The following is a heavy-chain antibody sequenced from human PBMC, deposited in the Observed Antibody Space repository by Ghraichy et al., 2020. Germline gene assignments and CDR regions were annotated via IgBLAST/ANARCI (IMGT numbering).Heavy chain of an antibody. CDR1: GGSIISTTYF. D-gene: IGHD3-10*01. V-gene: IGHV4-39*02. CDR2: VYYDGAT. CDR3: AREDRSGSGTYPVGY. J-gene: IGHJ4*02. Sequence: SETLSLTCTVSGGSIISTTYFWGWIRQPPGKGLEWLGSVYYDGATQYSPSLKSRVTISVDTSKNQFSLMLRSVTAADTAVFYCAREDRSGSGTYPVGYWGQGTLVTVSS.